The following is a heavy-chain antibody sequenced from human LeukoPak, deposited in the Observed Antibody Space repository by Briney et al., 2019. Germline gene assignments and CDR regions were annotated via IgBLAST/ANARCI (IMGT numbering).Heavy chain of an antibody. CDR3: ANTIFGVVTMKAFDI. CDR2: IIPIFGTA. D-gene: IGHD3-3*01. CDR1: GYTFTQYF. J-gene: IGHJ3*02. V-gene: IGHV1-69*13. Sequence: SAKVSCKASGYTFTQYFIHWVRQAPGQGLEWMGGIIPIFGTANYAQKFQGRVTITADESTSTAYMELSSLRSEDTAVYYCANTIFGVVTMKAFDIWGQGTMVTVSS.